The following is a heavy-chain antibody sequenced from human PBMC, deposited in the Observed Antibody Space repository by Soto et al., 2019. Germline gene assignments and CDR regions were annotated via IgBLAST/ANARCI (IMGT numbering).Heavy chain of an antibody. CDR2: IYHTGNT. V-gene: IGHV4-30-2*01. J-gene: IGHJ5*02. Sequence: QLQLQESGSGLVKPSQTLSLTCAVSGGSISSGGYSWSWIRQPPGKVLEWIGYIYHTGNTYYNPXXXXXXXXXXXXXXXXXXXXXXXXXXXXXXXXXXXXVPDRWGQGTLVTVSS. D-gene: IGHD2-2*01. CDR1: GGSISSGGYS. CDR3: XXVPDR.